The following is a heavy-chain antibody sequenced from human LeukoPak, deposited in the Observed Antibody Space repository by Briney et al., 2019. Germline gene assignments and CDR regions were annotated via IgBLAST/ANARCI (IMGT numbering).Heavy chain of an antibody. CDR3: AKRGSGSYSDFDY. Sequence: GGSLRLSCAASGFSFSIHAMHWVRQAPGKGLEWVAVILYDGSEKYYADSVKGRFTISRDNSKNTLYLQMNSLRAEDTAVYYCAKRGSGSYSDFDYWGQGTLVTVSS. D-gene: IGHD3-10*01. CDR1: GFSFSIHA. J-gene: IGHJ4*02. V-gene: IGHV3-30*18. CDR2: ILYDGSEK.